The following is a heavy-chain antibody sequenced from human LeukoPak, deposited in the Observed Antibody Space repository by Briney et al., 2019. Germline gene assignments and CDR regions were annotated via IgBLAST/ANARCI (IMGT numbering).Heavy chain of an antibody. CDR3: ARDFSLYWFDP. J-gene: IGHJ5*02. D-gene: IGHD3-3*01. Sequence: GGSLRLSCAASGFTFSSYSMNWVRRAPGKGLEWVSSISSSSSYIYYADSVKGRFTISRDNAKNLLYLQMNSLRAEDTAVYYCARDFSLYWFDPWGQGTLVTVSS. V-gene: IGHV3-21*01. CDR1: GFTFSSYS. CDR2: ISSSSSYI.